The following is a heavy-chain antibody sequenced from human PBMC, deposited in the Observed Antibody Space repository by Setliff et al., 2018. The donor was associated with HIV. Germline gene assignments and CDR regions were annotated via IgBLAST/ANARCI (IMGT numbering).Heavy chain of an antibody. CDR2: IYHSEYT. CDR3: ARGHCSGTNCYGVDYYGMDV. Sequence: PSETLSLTCTVSGGSISSGSYYWSWIRQPAGKGLEWIGHIYHSEYTNYNASLKSRVSMSVDKSKNQFSLKLTSVTAADTAVYYCARGHCSGTNCYGVDYYGMDVWGQGTTVTVSS. CDR1: GGSISSGSYY. J-gene: IGHJ6*02. V-gene: IGHV4-61*10. D-gene: IGHD2-2*01.